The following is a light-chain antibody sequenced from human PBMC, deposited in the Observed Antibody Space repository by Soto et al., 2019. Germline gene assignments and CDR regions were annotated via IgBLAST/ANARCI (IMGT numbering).Light chain of an antibody. V-gene: IGKV3-20*01. J-gene: IGKJ1*01. CDR2: GAS. Sequence: EIVLTQSPGTLSLSPGERATLSCRASQSVNSYSLVWYPRKPGQPPRLLVWGASNRATDIPYRFSGSGSGTDFTLTITKLEPEDFAVYYCQQYGSSPPTFGQGTRVEVK. CDR1: QSVNSYS. CDR3: QQYGSSPPT.